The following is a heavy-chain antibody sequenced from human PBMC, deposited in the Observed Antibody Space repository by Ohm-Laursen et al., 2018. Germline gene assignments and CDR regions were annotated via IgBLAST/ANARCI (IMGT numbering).Heavy chain of an antibody. V-gene: IGHV1-69*04. D-gene: IGHD5-12*01. CDR3: ARGPQGDIVTTGDH. CDR1: GGIFSNYA. J-gene: IGHJ4*02. Sequence: SVKVSCKASGGIFSNYAFSWVRQAPGQGLEWMGRIIPIFGVAHYAQKFQGRVTITADKSTDTTYMELNSLRSEDTAVYYCARGPQGDIVTTGDHWSQGTLVTVSS. CDR2: IIPIFGVA.